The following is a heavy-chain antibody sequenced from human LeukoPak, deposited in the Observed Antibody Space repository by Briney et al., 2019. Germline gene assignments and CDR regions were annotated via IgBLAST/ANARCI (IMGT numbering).Heavy chain of an antibody. CDR1: GFTFSSYS. V-gene: IGHV3-21*01. CDR3: ARVGPYSSDENWDY. D-gene: IGHD6-25*01. CDR2: ISSSSSYI. J-gene: IGHJ4*02. Sequence: GGSMRLSCAASGFTFSSYSMNWVRQAPGKGLEWVSSISSSSSYIYYADSVKGRFTISRDNAKNSLYLQMNSLRAEDTAVHYCARVGPYSSDENWDYWGQGTLVTVSS.